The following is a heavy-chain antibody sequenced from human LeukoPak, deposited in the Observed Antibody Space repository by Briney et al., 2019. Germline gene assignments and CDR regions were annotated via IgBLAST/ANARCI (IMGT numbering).Heavy chain of an antibody. CDR2: ISGSGGST. CDR3: ASDPPTTVTTFGDY. V-gene: IGHV3-23*01. Sequence: PGGSLRLSCAASGFTFSSYAMSWVCQAPGKGLEWVSAISGSGGSTYYADSVKGRFTISRDNSKNTLYLQMNSLRAEDTAVYYCASDPPTTVTTFGDYWGQGTLVTVSS. J-gene: IGHJ4*02. D-gene: IGHD4-17*01. CDR1: GFTFSSYA.